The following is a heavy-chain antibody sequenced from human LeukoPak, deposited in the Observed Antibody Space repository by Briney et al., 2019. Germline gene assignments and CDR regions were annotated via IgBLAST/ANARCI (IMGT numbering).Heavy chain of an antibody. CDR3: AADFSRYDFWSEMDV. CDR2: IVVGSGNT. CDR1: GFTFTSSA. V-gene: IGHV1-58*01. Sequence: ASVKVSCKASGFTFTSSAVQWVRQARGQRLEWIGWIVVGSGNTNYAQKFQERVTVTRDMSTSTAYMELSSLRSEDTAVYYCAADFSRYDFWSEMDVWGKGTTVTVSS. D-gene: IGHD3-3*01. J-gene: IGHJ6*04.